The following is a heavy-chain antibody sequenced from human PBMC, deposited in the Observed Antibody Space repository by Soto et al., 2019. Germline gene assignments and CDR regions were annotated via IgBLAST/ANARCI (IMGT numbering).Heavy chain of an antibody. D-gene: IGHD6-19*01. CDR1: GFKFSMFG. V-gene: IGHV3-48*02. Sequence: LQESGGDLVQPGGSLRLSCAASGFKFSMFGMNWVRQAPGKGLEWIAYISSSSTTIVYGGSVEGRFTVSRDNVENSLYLQMKSLRDDETAVYYCARDRGGVVAGFNWLDPWGHGTPVTVST. J-gene: IGHJ5*02. CDR2: ISSSSTTI. CDR3: ARDRGGVVAGFNWLDP.